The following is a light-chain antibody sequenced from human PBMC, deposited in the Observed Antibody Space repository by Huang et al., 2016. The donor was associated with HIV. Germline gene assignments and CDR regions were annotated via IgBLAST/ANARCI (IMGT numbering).Light chain of an antibody. CDR1: QTISSNY. J-gene: IGKJ2*01. CDR3: QQYGNSPPYT. V-gene: IGKV3-20*01. Sequence: EVVLTQSPGTLSLSPGERATLSCRASQTISSNYFAWYQQKPGQAPRLLIYGTANRATGIPDRFSGSGSGTDCTITISRLEPEDFAVYYCQQYGNSPPYTFGQGTTLDIK. CDR2: GTA.